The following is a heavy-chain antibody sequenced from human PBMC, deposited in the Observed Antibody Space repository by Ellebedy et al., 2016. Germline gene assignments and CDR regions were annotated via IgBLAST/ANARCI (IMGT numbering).Heavy chain of an antibody. CDR1: GGSISSYY. Sequence: SETLSLXCTVSGGSISSYYWSWIRQPPGKGLEWIGYIYYSGSTNYNPSLKSRVTISVDTSKNQFSLKLSSVTAADTAVYYCARLAELVAAGDQHYYYYGMDVWGQGTTVTVSS. CDR2: IYYSGST. D-gene: IGHD2-15*01. CDR3: ARLAELVAAGDQHYYYYGMDV. J-gene: IGHJ6*02. V-gene: IGHV4-59*08.